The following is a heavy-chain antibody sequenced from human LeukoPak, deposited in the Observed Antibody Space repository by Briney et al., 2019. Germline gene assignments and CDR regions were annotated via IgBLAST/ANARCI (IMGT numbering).Heavy chain of an antibody. CDR3: ASAPNPFYFDY. CDR1: GGSFSGYY. J-gene: IGHJ4*02. Sequence: PSETLSLTCAVYGGSFSGYYWSWIRQPPGKGLEWIGEINHSGSTNYNPSLKSRVTISVDTSKNQFSLKLSSVTAADTAVYYCASAPNPFYFDYWGQGTLVTVSA. D-gene: IGHD1-14*01. V-gene: IGHV4-34*01. CDR2: INHSGST.